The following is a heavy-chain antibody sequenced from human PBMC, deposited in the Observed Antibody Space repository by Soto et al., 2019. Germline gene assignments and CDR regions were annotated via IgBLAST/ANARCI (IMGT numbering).Heavy chain of an antibody. V-gene: IGHV3-23*01. J-gene: IGHJ5*02. CDR1: GFTFSSYA. D-gene: IGHD6-13*01. Sequence: PGGSLRLSCAASGFTFSSYAMSWVRQAPGKGLEWVSAISGSGGSTYYADSVKGRFTISRDNSKNTLYLQMNSLRAEDTAVYYCANPGIAAAGLGGRFDPWGQGTLVTVSS. CDR3: ANPGIAAAGLGGRFDP. CDR2: ISGSGGST.